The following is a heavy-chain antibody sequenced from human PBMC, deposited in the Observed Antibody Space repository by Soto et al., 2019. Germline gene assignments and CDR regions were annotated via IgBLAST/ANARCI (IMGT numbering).Heavy chain of an antibody. CDR3: ARDPPETPADY. CDR2: ISAKNGDT. Sequence: GASVKVSCKASGYTFTNYWVSWVRQAPGQGLEWMGWISAKNGDTNFAQRFRGRISMTTDTSTNTVYMELRSLKPDDTAVYYCARDPPETPADYWGQGTLVTVSS. CDR1: GYTFTNYW. J-gene: IGHJ4*02. V-gene: IGHV1-18*01.